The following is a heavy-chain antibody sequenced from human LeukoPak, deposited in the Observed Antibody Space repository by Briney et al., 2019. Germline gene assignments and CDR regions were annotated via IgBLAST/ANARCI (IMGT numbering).Heavy chain of an antibody. V-gene: IGHV3-48*01. J-gene: IGHJ4*02. CDR1: GFTFSSYS. D-gene: IGHD6-6*01. Sequence: GGSLRLSCAASGFTFSSYSMNWVRQAPGKGLEWVSYISSSSSNMYYADSVKGRFTISRDSAKNSLYLQMNSLRAEDTAVYYCAREYSSSSGRSFDYWGQGTLVIVSS. CDR2: ISSSSSNM. CDR3: AREYSSSSGRSFDY.